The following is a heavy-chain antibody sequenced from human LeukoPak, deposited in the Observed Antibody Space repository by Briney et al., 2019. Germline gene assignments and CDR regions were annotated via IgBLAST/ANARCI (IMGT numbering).Heavy chain of an antibody. D-gene: IGHD6-13*01. CDR3: AGDRIAAAAPFDY. V-gene: IGHV3-33*01. Sequence: GGSLRLSCAASGFTFSSYGMHWVRQAPGKGLEWVAVIWYDGSNKYYADSVKGRFTISRDNSKNTLYLQMNSLRAEDTAVYYCAGDRIAAAAPFDYWGQGTLVTVSS. CDR2: IWYDGSNK. J-gene: IGHJ4*02. CDR1: GFTFSSYG.